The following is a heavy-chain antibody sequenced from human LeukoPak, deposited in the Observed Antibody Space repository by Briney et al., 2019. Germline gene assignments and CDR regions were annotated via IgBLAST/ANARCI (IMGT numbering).Heavy chain of an antibody. V-gene: IGHV3-23*01. CDR1: GFTFSSYA. J-gene: IGHJ4*02. Sequence: GVSLGLSCAASGFTFSSYAMSWVRQAPGKGLEWVSAISGSGGSTYYADSVKGRFTISRDNSKNTLYLQMNSLRAEDTAVYYCAKDQDIVVVPAAQDWGQGTLVTVSS. D-gene: IGHD2-2*01. CDR2: ISGSGGST. CDR3: AKDQDIVVVPAAQD.